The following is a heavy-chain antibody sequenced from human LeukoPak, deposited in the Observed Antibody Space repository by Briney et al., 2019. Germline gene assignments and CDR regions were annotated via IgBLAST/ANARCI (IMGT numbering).Heavy chain of an antibody. D-gene: IGHD1-14*01. CDR1: GFTFSSHE. Sequence: GGSLRLSCAASGFTFSSHEMNWVRQAPGKGLEWISYISSSGSTIVYADSVNGRFTTSRDNAKNSLYLQMNSLRAEDTAVYYCARDPVTADIDYWGQGTRVPVFS. CDR3: ARDPVTADIDY. V-gene: IGHV3-48*03. J-gene: IGHJ4*02. CDR2: ISSSGSTI.